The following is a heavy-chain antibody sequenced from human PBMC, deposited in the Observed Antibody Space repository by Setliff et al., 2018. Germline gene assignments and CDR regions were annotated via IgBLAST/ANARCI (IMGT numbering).Heavy chain of an antibody. D-gene: IGHD3-9*01. Sequence: SLRLSCATSGFTFSDYYMSWIRQAPGKGLEWVSGINWNSRSVAYAVSVRGRFTISRDNAKNSLYLQMNSLRREDTAVYYCAKDSDYDFLTGSYMDVWGKGTTVTVSS. CDR2: INWNSRSV. CDR1: GFTFSDYY. V-gene: IGHV3-9*01. J-gene: IGHJ6*03. CDR3: AKDSDYDFLTGSYMDV.